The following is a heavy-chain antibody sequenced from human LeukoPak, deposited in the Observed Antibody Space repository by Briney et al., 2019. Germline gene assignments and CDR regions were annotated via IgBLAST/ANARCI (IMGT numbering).Heavy chain of an antibody. CDR1: GGSISSSSYY. CDR3: ARHSSSGSYYLPFDY. D-gene: IGHD3-10*01. J-gene: IGHJ4*02. CDR2: IYYSGST. V-gene: IGHV4-39*01. Sequence: SETLSPTCTVSGGSISSSSYYWGWIRQPPGKGLEWIGSIYYSGSTHYNPSLKSRVTISVDTSKNQFSLKLSSVTAADTAVYYCARHSSSGSYYLPFDYWGQGTLVTVSS.